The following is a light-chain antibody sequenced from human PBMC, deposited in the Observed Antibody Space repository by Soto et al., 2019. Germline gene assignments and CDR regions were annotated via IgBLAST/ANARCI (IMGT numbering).Light chain of an antibody. CDR3: QQYNNFWT. J-gene: IGKJ1*01. CDR2: DAS. CDR1: QRLYSR. Sequence: DIHMTQSPSTLSASVVDRFTITFRASQRLYSRLAWYQQRPGKAPDLLIYDASSLKSGVPSRFSGSESGTEFTLTISSLQPDDFATYYCQQYNNFWTFGQGTKVDIK. V-gene: IGKV1-5*01.